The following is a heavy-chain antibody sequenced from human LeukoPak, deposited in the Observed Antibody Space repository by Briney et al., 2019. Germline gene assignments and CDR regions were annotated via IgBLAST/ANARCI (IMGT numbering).Heavy chain of an antibody. CDR1: GFAFGTYA. CDR3: ARDHYNTMLHRLAH. Sequence: GGSLRLSCAGSGFAFGTYAMSWVRQAPGMGLEWVSSISANGQATYYADSVEGRFTISRDNSKSTLYLQLNSLRAEDTATYYCARDHYNTMLHRLAHWGQGTLVTVSS. J-gene: IGHJ4*02. D-gene: IGHD3-10*01. V-gene: IGHV3-23*01. CDR2: ISANGQAT.